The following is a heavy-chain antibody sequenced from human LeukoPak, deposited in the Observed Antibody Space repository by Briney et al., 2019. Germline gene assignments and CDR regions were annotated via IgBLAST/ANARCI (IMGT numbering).Heavy chain of an antibody. Sequence: ASVKVSCKASGYTFTGYYMHWVRQAPGQGLEWMGGINPNSGGTNYPQKFQGRVTMTRDTSISTAYMELSRLRSDDTAVYYCARGDCSGDSCYLPEYFQHWGQGTLVTVSS. D-gene: IGHD2-15*01. CDR3: ARGDCSGDSCYLPEYFQH. CDR1: GYTFTGYY. J-gene: IGHJ1*01. CDR2: INPNSGGT. V-gene: IGHV1-2*02.